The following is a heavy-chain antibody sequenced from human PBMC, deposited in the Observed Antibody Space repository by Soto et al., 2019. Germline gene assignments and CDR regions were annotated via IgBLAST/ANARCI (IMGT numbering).Heavy chain of an antibody. CDR2: ISYDGSNK. J-gene: IGHJ6*02. CDR3: ARGNLGGDYYYGMDV. V-gene: IGHV3-30-3*01. D-gene: IGHD2-15*01. CDR1: GFTFSSYA. Sequence: GGSLRLSCAASGFTFSSYAMHWVRQAPGKGLEWVAVISYDGSNKYYADSVKGRFTISRDNSKNTLYLQMNSPRAEDTAVYYCARGNLGGDYYYGMDVWGQGTTVTVSS.